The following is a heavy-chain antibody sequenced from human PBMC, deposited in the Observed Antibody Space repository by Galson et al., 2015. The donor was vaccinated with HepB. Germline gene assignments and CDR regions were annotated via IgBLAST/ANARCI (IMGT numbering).Heavy chain of an antibody. Sequence: LRLSCAASGFPFSSYSMNWVRQAPGKGLEWVSSISSSSTYIYNADSMKGRFTISRDNSKNTLYLQMNSLRAEDTAVYYCAKITRYLVPFDYWGQGALVTVSS. CDR2: ISSSSTYI. D-gene: IGHD6-6*01. CDR3: AKITRYLVPFDY. CDR1: GFPFSSYS. V-gene: IGHV3-21*04. J-gene: IGHJ4*02.